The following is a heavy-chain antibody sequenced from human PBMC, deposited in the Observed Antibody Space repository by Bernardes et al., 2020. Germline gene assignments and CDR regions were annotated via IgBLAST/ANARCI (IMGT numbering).Heavy chain of an antibody. CDR3: AGPGGGSGSYYSY. CDR1: GYTFTSNV. Sequence: ASAKVSCKASGYTFTSNVTIRVRHEPGQGLEWRGWISAGNGNTNYAQKLQGRVTMTTDTSTSTAYMELRSLRSDDTAVYYCAGPGGGSGSYYSYWGQGTLVTVSS. J-gene: IGHJ4*02. V-gene: IGHV1-18*01. D-gene: IGHD3-10*01. CDR2: ISAGNGNT.